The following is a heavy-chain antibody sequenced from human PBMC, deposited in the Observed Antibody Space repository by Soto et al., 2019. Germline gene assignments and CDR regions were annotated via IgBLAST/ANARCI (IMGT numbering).Heavy chain of an antibody. D-gene: IGHD3-3*02. CDR3: AKESFD. CDR2: ISYDGSNK. J-gene: IGHJ4*02. CDR1: GFTFSSYG. Sequence: VGSLRLSCAASGFTFSSYGMHWVRQAPGKGLEWVAVISYDGSNKYYADSVKGRFTISRDNSKNTLYLQMNSLRAEDTAVYYCAKESFDWGQGTLVTVSS. V-gene: IGHV3-30*18.